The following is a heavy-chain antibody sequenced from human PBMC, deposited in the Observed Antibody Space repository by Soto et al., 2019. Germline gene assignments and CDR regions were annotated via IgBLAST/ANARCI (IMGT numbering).Heavy chain of an antibody. V-gene: IGHV3-21*01. D-gene: IGHD4-17*01. Sequence: PLRVSYAAAGCTCIGYSMNWILQAPGKGLEWVSTISSSSSYIYYADSVKGRFTIPRDNAKNSLYLQMNSLRAEDTALYYCARGTTALNPGRICGEGTMVTVS. CDR2: ISSSSSYI. CDR1: GCTCIGYS. CDR3: ARGTTALNPGRI. J-gene: IGHJ3*02.